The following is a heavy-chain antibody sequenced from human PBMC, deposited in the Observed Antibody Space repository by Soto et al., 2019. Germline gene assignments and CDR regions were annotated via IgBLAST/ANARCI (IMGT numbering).Heavy chain of an antibody. CDR2: IWYGGSTK. J-gene: IGHJ5*02. CDR3: VRECAGVLVVPSVIDTNP. CDR1: GFTFSSYG. V-gene: IGHV3-33*01. Sequence: GGSLRLSCAASGFTFSSYGMHWVRQAPGKGLEWVSDIWYGGSTKYYADSVKGRFTISRDNSKNTLYLQMNSLRAEDTAVYYCVRECAGVLVVPSVIDTNPWGQGTMVTVSS. D-gene: IGHD2-2*01.